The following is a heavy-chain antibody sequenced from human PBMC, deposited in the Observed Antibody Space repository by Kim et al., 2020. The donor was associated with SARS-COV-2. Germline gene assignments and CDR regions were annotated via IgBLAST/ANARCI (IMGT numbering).Heavy chain of an antibody. D-gene: IGHD4-17*01. Sequence: GGSLRLSCAASGFTFSSYSMNWVRQAPGKGLEWVSYISSSSSTIYYADSVKGRFTISRDNAKNSLYLQMNSLRDEDTAVYYCARESPTVTTRGFDYWGQGTLVTVSS. CDR3: ARESPTVTTRGFDY. CDR2: ISSSSSTI. J-gene: IGHJ4*02. V-gene: IGHV3-48*02. CDR1: GFTFSSYS.